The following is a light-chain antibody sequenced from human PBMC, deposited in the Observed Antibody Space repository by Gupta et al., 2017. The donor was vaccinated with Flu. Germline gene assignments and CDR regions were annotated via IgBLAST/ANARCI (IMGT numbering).Light chain of an antibody. V-gene: IGKV2-28*01. CDR2: LDS. CDR3: RQYLQTPSS. J-gene: IGKJ2*03. Sequence: DSVMTHSPLSLPVTPGEPASISCRSSQSLLHSNGYNYLDWYLQKPGQSPQLLIYLDSKRASGVPDRFSGSGSGTDFTLKISRGEAEDVGVYYCRQYLQTPSSFGQGTKLEIK. CDR1: QSLLHSNGYNY.